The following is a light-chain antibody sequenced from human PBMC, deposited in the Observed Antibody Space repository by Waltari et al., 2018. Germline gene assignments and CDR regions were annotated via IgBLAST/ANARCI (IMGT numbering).Light chain of an antibody. V-gene: IGLV2-8*01. CDR3: CSWSTSGSWM. Sequence: QSALTQPPSASGSPGQSVTIACTGTSRDVGGINYVSWYQQYPGKAPKLLIYEVSNRPSGVPDRFSGSKSGNTASLIVSGLQADDEADYYCCSWSTSGSWMFGGGTKVTVL. CDR1: SRDVGGINY. CDR2: EVS. J-gene: IGLJ3*02.